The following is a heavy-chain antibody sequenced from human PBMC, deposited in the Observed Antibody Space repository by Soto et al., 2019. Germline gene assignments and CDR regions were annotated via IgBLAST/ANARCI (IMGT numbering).Heavy chain of an antibody. Sequence: SVKVSCKASGGTFSSYAISWVRQAPGQGLEWMGRINPNSGTTNYAQKFQGRVTITTDKSASTAYMERSSLRSEGTALYYCARNRTYSSSWYSDYWGQGTLVTVSS. D-gene: IGHD6-13*01. V-gene: IGHV1-69*04. CDR3: ARNRTYSSSWYSDY. J-gene: IGHJ4*02. CDR1: GGTFSSYA. CDR2: INPNSGTT.